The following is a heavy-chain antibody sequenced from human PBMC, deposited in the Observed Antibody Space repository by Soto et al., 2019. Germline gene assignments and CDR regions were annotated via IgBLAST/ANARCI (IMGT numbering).Heavy chain of an antibody. Sequence: GESLKISCKGSGYTFTRNWIGWVRQMPGKGLEWMGIIFPIDSDTRYSPSSQGQVTISADNSISTAYLQWSSLKASDTAIYYCATTGGRDFNAFDVWAKGQWSPSPQ. J-gene: IGHJ3*01. CDR3: ATTGGRDFNAFDV. V-gene: IGHV5-51*01. D-gene: IGHD2-21*02. CDR2: IFPIDSDT. CDR1: GYTFTRNW.